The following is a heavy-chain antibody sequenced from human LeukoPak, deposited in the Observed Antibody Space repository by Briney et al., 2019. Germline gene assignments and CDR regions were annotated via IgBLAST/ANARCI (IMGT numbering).Heavy chain of an antibody. CDR2: IYYSGST. CDR3: ARGEYYYGSGSPFDY. J-gene: IGHJ4*02. V-gene: IGHV4-30-4*08. Sequence: SETLSLTCTVSGGSISSGDNYWSWIRQPPGKGLEWIGYIYYSGSTYYNPSLKSRVTISVDTSKNQFSLKLSSVTAADTAVYYCARGEYYYGSGSPFDYWGQGTLVTVSS. D-gene: IGHD3-10*01. CDR1: GGSISSGDNY.